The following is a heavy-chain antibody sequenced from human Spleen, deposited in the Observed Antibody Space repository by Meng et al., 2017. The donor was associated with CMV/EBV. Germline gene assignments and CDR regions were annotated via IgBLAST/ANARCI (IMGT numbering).Heavy chain of an antibody. Sequence: GESLKISCAASGFTFSSYWMHWVRQAPGKGLVWVSRINSDGSSTSYADSVKGRFTISRDNAKNSLYLQMNSLRGEDTAVYYCASGRPGTGWTDWGQGTLVTVSS. J-gene: IGHJ4*02. CDR1: GFTFSSYW. CDR3: ASGRPGTGWTD. D-gene: IGHD6-19*01. V-gene: IGHV3-74*01. CDR2: INSDGSST.